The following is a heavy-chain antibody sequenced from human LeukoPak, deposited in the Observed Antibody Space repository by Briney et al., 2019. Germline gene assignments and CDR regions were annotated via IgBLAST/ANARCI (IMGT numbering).Heavy chain of an antibody. D-gene: IGHD3/OR15-3a*01. V-gene: IGHV3-30*18. CDR1: GFILSYYG. J-gene: IGHJ3*01. CDR2: SSHDGSKQ. CDR3: AKVSVLYISDFHS. Sequence: AGGSLRLSCAASGFILSYYGMHWVRQAPGKGLEWVAVSSHDGSKQYYADSVRGRFTISRDNSKKTLSLQMDSLRLEDTAVYHSAKVSVLYISDFHSWGQGTMVTVSS.